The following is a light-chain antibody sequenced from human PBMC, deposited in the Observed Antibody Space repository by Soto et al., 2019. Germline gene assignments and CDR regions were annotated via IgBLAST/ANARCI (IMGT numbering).Light chain of an antibody. CDR2: GAS. CDR1: QSVSRN. Sequence: EIVMTQSPATLSVSPGERATLSCRASQSVSRNLAWYQQKPGQAPRLLIYGASTRATGIPARFSGSGSGTEFTLTISSLQSEDFAVYYCQQYNNWPPYTLGQGTKLEIK. V-gene: IGKV3-15*01. J-gene: IGKJ2*01. CDR3: QQYNNWPPYT.